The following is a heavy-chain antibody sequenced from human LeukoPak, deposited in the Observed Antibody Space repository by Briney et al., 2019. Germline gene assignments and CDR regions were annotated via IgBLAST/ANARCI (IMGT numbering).Heavy chain of an antibody. J-gene: IGHJ6*03. CDR2: MNPNSGST. D-gene: IGHD6-19*01. V-gene: IGHV1-8*01. Sequence: ASVKVSCKASGYTFTSYDINWVRQATGQGLEWMGWMNPNSGSTGYAQKFQGRVTMTRNTSISTAYMELSSLRSEDTAVYYCARGFKQWLVRHLSYYYYYMDVWGKGTTVTVSS. CDR3: ARGFKQWLVRHLSYYYYYMDV. CDR1: GYTFTSYD.